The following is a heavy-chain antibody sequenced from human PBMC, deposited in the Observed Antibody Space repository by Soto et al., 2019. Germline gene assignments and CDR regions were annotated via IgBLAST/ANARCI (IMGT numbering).Heavy chain of an antibody. D-gene: IGHD6-19*01. CDR3: ARVKLRYSSGWYGAYDY. J-gene: IGHJ4*02. CDR2: INAGNGNT. CDR1: GYTFTSYA. V-gene: IGHV1-3*01. Sequence: ASVKVSCKASGYTFTSYALNWVRQAPGQRLEWMGWINAGNGNTKYSQKFQGRVTITRDTSASTAYMELSSLRSEDTAVYYCARVKLRYSSGWYGAYDYWGQGTLVTVSS.